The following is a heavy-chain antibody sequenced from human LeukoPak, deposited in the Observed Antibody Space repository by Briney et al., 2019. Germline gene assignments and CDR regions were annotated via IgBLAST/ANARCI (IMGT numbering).Heavy chain of an antibody. CDR3: VRDRATIFGVSIPRWGEY. Sequence: GGSLRLSCAASGFTFSTYCMSWVRQAPGKGLEWVSYISSNSSTKSHADSVKGRFTISRDNAKNSLYLQMDSLRDEDTAVYYCVRDRATIFGVSIPRWGEYWGQGIQVVVSS. CDR1: GFTFSTYC. CDR2: ISSNSSTK. D-gene: IGHD3-3*01. V-gene: IGHV3-48*02. J-gene: IGHJ4*02.